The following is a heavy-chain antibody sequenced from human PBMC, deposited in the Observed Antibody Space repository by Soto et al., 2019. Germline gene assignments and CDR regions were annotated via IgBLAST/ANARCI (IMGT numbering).Heavy chain of an antibody. J-gene: IGHJ4*02. CDR3: AKHFVNGEVDY. CDR2: ISGSGGST. CDR1: GFTFSSYA. Sequence: EVQLLESGGGLLQPGGSLRLSCAASGFTFSSYAMSWVPQAPGTGLERVSIISGSGGSTFYADSVKGRFTISRDNSKNTRYLQMNSLTAEDTAVYYCAKHFVNGEVDYWGQGTVVTVSA. D-gene: IGHD3-10*01. V-gene: IGHV3-23*01.